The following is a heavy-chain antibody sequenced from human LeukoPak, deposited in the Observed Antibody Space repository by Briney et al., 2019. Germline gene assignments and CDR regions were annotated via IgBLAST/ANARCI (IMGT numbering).Heavy chain of an antibody. J-gene: IGHJ4*02. D-gene: IGHD1-7*01. Sequence: SVKVSCKASGGTISSHAISWVRQAPGQGLEWMGGIIPIFGAAKYAQKFQGRVTITTDESTSTAYMGLSSLTTEDTAVYYCARGAGTSPIYYWGQGTLVTVSP. CDR2: IIPIFGAA. CDR1: GGTISSHA. V-gene: IGHV1-69*05. CDR3: ARGAGTSPIYY.